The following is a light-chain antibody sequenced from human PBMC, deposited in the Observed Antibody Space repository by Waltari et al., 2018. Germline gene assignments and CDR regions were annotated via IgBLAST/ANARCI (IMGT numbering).Light chain of an antibody. CDR3: CSYAGSSTYV. J-gene: IGLJ1*01. V-gene: IGLV2-23*02. Sequence: QSALTQPASVSGSPGPSITIPCTGTSSDAGGSNYASWYQQHPGKAPKLMIYDVSKRPSGVSNRFSGSKSGNTASLTISGLQAEDEADYYCCSYAGSSTYVFGTGTKVTVL. CDR2: DVS. CDR1: SSDAGGSNY.